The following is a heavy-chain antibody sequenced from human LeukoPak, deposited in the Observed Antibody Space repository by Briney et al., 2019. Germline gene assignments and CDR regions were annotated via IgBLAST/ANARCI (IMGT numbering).Heavy chain of an antibody. J-gene: IGHJ4*02. CDR1: GYSFTSYW. CDR2: IYPGDSDT. V-gene: IGHV5-51*01. D-gene: IGHD3-3*01. CDR3: ARHKTSPYYDFWSDY. Sequence: GESLKISCKGSGYSFTSYWIGWVRQMPGKGLEWMGIIYPGDSDTRYSPSFQGQVTISADKPISTAYLQWSSLKASDTAMYYCARHKTSPYYDFWSDYWGQGTLVTVSS.